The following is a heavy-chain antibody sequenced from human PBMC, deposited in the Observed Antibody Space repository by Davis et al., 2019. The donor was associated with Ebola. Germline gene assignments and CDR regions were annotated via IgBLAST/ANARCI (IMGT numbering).Heavy chain of an antibody. V-gene: IGHV3-53*01. CDR1: GFTVSNNY. J-gene: IGHJ4*02. CDR2: IYSGGST. Sequence: GGSLRLSCAASGFTVSNNYMSWVRQAPGKGLEWVSVIYSGGSTYYADSVKGRFTISRDNSKNTLYLQMNSLRAEDTAVYYCAKSPVVVVAAREPFDYWGQGTLVTDSS. CDR3: AKSPVVVVAAREPFDY. D-gene: IGHD2-15*01.